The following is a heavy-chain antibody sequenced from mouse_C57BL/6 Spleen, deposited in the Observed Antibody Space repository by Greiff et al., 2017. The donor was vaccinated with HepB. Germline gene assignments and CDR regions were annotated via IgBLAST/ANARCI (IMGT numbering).Heavy chain of an antibody. J-gene: IGHJ4*01. D-gene: IGHD2-4*01. Sequence: QVQLKESGPGLVQPSQRLSITCTVSGFSLTSYGVHWVRQSPGKGLEWLGVLWSGGSTDYNAAFISRLSISKDNSKSQVFFKMNSLQADDTAIYYCARRLRRDYYAMDYWGQGTSVTVSS. CDR2: LWSGGST. CDR1: GFSLTSYG. V-gene: IGHV2-2*01. CDR3: ARRLRRDYYAMDY.